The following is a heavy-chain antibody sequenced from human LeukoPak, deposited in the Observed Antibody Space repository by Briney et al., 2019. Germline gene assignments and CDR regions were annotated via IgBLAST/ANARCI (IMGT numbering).Heavy chain of an antibody. CDR3: AGGYTGGWYVAFDI. J-gene: IGHJ3*02. CDR1: GFTFSSYG. CDR2: ISSDGSNK. V-gene: IGHV3-30*03. D-gene: IGHD6-19*01. Sequence: GGSLRLSCAASGFTFSSYGMHWVRQAPGKGLEWVAVISSDGSNKYYADSVKGRFTISRDNSKNTLYLQMNSLRAEDTAVYYCAGGYTGGWYVAFDIWGQGTMVTVSS.